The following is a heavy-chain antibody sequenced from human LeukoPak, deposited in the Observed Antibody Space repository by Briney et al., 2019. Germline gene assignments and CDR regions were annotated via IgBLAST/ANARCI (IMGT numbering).Heavy chain of an antibody. J-gene: IGHJ4*02. CDR3: ARDPEYSSSLDY. CDR2: IIPILGIA. Sequence: SVKVSCKASGGTFSSYAISWVRQAPGQGLEWMGRIIPILGIANYAQKFQGRVTITADKSTSTAYMELSSLRSEDTAVYYCARDPEYSSSLDYWGQGTLVTVSP. CDR1: GGTFSSYA. D-gene: IGHD6-6*01. V-gene: IGHV1-69*04.